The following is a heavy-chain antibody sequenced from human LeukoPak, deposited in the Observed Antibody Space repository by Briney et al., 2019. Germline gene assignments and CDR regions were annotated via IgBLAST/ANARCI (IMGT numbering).Heavy chain of an antibody. D-gene: IGHD2-2*02. J-gene: IGHJ5*02. CDR1: GHTFTSYY. Sequence: ASVEASYKPSGHTFTSYYMLWGRQAPGHGLEGMGTINPSGGSTSYAQKYQGRVTMTRDTSTSTVYMELSSLRSEDTAVYYCARALDCTSCYTSWGEGTLVTPSP. CDR3: ARALDCTSCYTS. CDR2: INPSGGST. V-gene: IGHV1-46*01.